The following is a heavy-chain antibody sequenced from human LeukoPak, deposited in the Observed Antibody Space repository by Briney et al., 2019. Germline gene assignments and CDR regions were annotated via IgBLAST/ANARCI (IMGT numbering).Heavy chain of an antibody. D-gene: IGHD3-10*01. CDR2: VYWDDDN. Sequence: ESGPTLVNPTQTLTLTCTFSGFSLTSCPVGVGWMRQPPGKALAWLVFVYWDDDNRYNSSLKSRLTVTRDTSKNQVVLTMTNMDPVDTATYYCAHRIDTYGSGSDAFDIWGQGTMVTVSS. V-gene: IGHV2-5*02. J-gene: IGHJ3*02. CDR1: GFSLTSCPVG. CDR3: AHRIDTYGSGSDAFDI.